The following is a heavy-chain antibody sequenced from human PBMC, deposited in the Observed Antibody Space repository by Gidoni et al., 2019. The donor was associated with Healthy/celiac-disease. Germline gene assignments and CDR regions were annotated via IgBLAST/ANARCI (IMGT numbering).Heavy chain of an antibody. CDR2: INHSGRT. Sequence: QVQLQQWGAGLFKPSETLSLTCAAYGRSFSGYYWSWPRHPPGKGLKWIGEINHSGRTNYNPSLKSRITISVDTSKNQFSLKLSSVTAADTAVYDCARKPKGGRIAARRHVWYFDLWGRGTLVTVSS. D-gene: IGHD6-6*01. CDR1: GRSFSGYY. V-gene: IGHV4-34*01. J-gene: IGHJ2*01. CDR3: ARKPKGGRIAARRHVWYFDL.